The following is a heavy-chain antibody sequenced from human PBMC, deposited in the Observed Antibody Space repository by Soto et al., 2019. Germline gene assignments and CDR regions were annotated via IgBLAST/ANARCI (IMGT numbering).Heavy chain of an antibody. Sequence: GECLKISCKGSGYSFTSDWIGWVRQMPVKGLDWMAKIDPSDSYTVYSPSFQGHVTISADKSISTVYLQWSSLKASDTAMYYCARLVAAGNVDYWGQGTQVTVSS. CDR1: GYSFTSDW. V-gene: IGHV5-10-1*01. CDR3: ARLVAAGNVDY. J-gene: IGHJ4*02. CDR2: IDPSDSYT. D-gene: IGHD6-13*01.